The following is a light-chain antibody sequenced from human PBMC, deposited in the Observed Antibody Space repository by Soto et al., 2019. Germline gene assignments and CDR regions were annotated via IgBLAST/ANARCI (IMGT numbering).Light chain of an antibody. Sequence: EILMTRSPATLSVSPGERATLSCRASQSVSSNLAWYQQRPGQAPRLLIYGASIRATGVPVSFTGGGSATDFTLPISSLQSQDFAAYFCQQYNNWPPWTFGHGTKVDIK. CDR1: QSVSSN. J-gene: IGKJ1*01. CDR3: QQYNNWPPWT. CDR2: GAS. V-gene: IGKV3-15*01.